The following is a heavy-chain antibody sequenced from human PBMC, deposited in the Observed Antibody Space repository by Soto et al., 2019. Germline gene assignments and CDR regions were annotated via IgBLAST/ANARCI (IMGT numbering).Heavy chain of an antibody. CDR2: IYYSGST. V-gene: IGHV4-39*01. D-gene: IGHD2-15*01. J-gene: IGHJ6*03. Sequence: QLQLQESGPGLVKPSETLSLTCTVSGGSISSSSYYWGWIRQPPGKGLEWIGSIYYSGSTCYNPSLKRRVNMSVDPSKTQFSLKLSSVTAADTAVYYCARHLRYCSGGSCYPLYMDVWGKGTTVTVSS. CDR1: GGSISSSSYY. CDR3: ARHLRYCSGGSCYPLYMDV.